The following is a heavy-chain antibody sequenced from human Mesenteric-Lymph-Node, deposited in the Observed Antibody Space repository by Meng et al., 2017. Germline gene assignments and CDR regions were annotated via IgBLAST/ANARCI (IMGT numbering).Heavy chain of an antibody. V-gene: IGHV4-31*03. Sequence: VQLQEAGPGLVKPSQTLSLTCTVSGGSISSGGYYWSWIRQHPGKGLEWIGYIYYSGSTNYNPSLKSRVTISVDTSKNQFSLKLSSVTAADTAVYYCARGGTYYYGSGSPFDYWGQGTLVTVSS. CDR2: IYYSGST. CDR3: ARGGTYYYGSGSPFDY. D-gene: IGHD3-10*01. CDR1: GGSISSGGYY. J-gene: IGHJ4*02.